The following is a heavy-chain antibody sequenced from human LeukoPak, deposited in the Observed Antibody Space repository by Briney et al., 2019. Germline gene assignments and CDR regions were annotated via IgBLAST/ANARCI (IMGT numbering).Heavy chain of an antibody. CDR3: ARGYSNGWYHDY. Sequence: ASVKVSCKASGYSITRNAIHWVRQAPGQRLEWMGWIDSDKGNTKYSQEFQGRVTFTRDTSASTVYMELSSLRSEDMAIYYCARGYSNGWYHDYWGQGTPVIVSS. D-gene: IGHD6-19*01. J-gene: IGHJ4*02. CDR2: IDSDKGNT. V-gene: IGHV1-3*03. CDR1: GYSITRNA.